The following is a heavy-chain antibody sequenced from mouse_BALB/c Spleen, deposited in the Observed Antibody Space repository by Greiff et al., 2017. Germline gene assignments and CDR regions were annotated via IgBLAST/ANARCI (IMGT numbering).Heavy chain of an antibody. J-gene: IGHJ2*01. Sequence: QVQLQQSGAELMKPGASVKISCKATGYTFSSYWIEWVKQRPGHGLEWIGEILPGSGSTNYNEKFKGKATFTADTSSNTAYMQLSSLTSEDSAVYYCARGGYGNPLDYWGQGTTLTVSS. CDR1: GYTFSSYW. D-gene: IGHD2-10*02. CDR2: ILPGSGST. V-gene: IGHV1-9*01. CDR3: ARGGYGNPLDY.